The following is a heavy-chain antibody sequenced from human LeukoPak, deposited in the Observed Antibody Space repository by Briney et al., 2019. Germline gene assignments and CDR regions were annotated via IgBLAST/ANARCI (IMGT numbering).Heavy chain of an antibody. CDR3: ARDKTPGY. CDR2: TYYSGST. Sequence: SETLSLTCTVSGGSISSSSYYWGWIRQPPGKGLEWIGSTYYSGSTYYNPSLKSRVTISVDTSKNQFSLKLSSVTAADTAVYYCARDKTPGYWGQGTLVTVSS. J-gene: IGHJ4*02. CDR1: GGSISSSSYY. V-gene: IGHV4-39*07.